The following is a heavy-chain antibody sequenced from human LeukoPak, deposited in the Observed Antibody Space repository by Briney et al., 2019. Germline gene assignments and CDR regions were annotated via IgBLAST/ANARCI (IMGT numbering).Heavy chain of an antibody. Sequence: ASVKVSCKASGYTFTGQYMHWVRQAPGQGLEWMGWIATYNSKTKYAEKVQGRVTMTTETSTTTVYMELRTLRSDDTAVYYCARDMVGLAADGNWFDPWGQGTLVTVSS. CDR2: IATYNSKT. J-gene: IGHJ5*02. D-gene: IGHD6-13*01. CDR1: GYTFTGQY. CDR3: ARDMVGLAADGNWFDP. V-gene: IGHV1-18*01.